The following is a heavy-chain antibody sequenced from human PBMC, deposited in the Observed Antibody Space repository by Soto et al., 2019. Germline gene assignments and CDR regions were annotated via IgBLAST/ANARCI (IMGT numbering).Heavy chain of an antibody. D-gene: IGHD2-2*01. Sequence: QVQLVQSGAEVKKPGASVKVSCKASGYTFTSYGISWVRQAPGQGLEWMGWISAYNGNTNYAQKLQGRVTMTTDTSTSTAYRELRSLRSDDTAVYYCARPGLYCSSTSCYEGWFDPWGQGTLVTVSS. J-gene: IGHJ5*02. CDR2: ISAYNGNT. CDR3: ARPGLYCSSTSCYEGWFDP. CDR1: GYTFTSYG. V-gene: IGHV1-18*01.